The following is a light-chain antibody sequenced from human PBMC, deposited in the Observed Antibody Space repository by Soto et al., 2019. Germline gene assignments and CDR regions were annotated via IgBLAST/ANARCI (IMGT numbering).Light chain of an antibody. Sequence: EIVLTQSPGTLSLSPGERATLSCRASQSVSSSSLAWYQQKPGQXPRLLMYGASRRATGIPDRFSGSGSGTDLTIIISRLEPEDFEVYDGQQYGTSPLTFGGGTKVDIK. CDR3: QQYGTSPLT. J-gene: IGKJ4*01. CDR2: GAS. CDR1: QSVSSSS. V-gene: IGKV3-20*01.